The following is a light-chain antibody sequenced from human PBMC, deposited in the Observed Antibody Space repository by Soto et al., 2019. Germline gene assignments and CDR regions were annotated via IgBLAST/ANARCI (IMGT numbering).Light chain of an antibody. J-gene: IGKJ2*01. Sequence: EIVLTQSPGTLSLSPGERAILSCRASQSVRSGYLAWYQQKAGQSPRLLIYGASHRATGIPDRFSGGGSGTVFTLTISILEPEDVAGYYCQQYGSSPYTFGHGTKLEIK. V-gene: IGKV3-20*01. CDR2: GAS. CDR3: QQYGSSPYT. CDR1: QSVRSGY.